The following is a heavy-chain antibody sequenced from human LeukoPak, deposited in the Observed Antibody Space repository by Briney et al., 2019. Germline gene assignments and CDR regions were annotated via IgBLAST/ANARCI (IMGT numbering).Heavy chain of an antibody. V-gene: IGHV4-59*01. Sequence: SETLSLTCTVSGGSISSCYWSWIRQPPGKGLEWIGYIYYSGSTNYNPSLKSRVTISVDTSKNQFSLKLSSVTAADTAVYYCARGKRIAVAGTFDYWGQGTLVTVSS. J-gene: IGHJ4*02. CDR1: GGSISSCY. D-gene: IGHD6-19*01. CDR3: ARGKRIAVAGTFDY. CDR2: IYYSGST.